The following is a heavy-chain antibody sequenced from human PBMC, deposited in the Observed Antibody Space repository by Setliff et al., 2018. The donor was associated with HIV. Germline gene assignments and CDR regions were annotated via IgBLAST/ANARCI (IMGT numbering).Heavy chain of an antibody. CDR1: GVSISSHY. J-gene: IGHJ6*02. Sequence: PSETLSLTCTVSGVSISSHYWNWIRQPPGKGLEWIGTIYYSGSTKYNPSLKSRVTISVDTSKNQFSLKLRPVTAADTAVYYCARFPDFYDSSLYYYYGMDVWGQGTTVTSP. V-gene: IGHV4-59*11. D-gene: IGHD3-22*01. CDR3: ARFPDFYDSSLYYYYGMDV. CDR2: IYYSGST.